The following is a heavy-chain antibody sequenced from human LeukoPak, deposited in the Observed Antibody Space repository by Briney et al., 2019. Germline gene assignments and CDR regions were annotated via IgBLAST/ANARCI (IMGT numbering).Heavy chain of an antibody. CDR2: ISGSGGST. CDR3: ARDINPFAY. J-gene: IGHJ4*02. Sequence: GGSLRLSCAASGFTFRTYAMNWVRQAAGKGLEWVSTISGSGGSTYYADSVKGRFTISRDNSKNTLYLQMNNLRADDTALYFCARDINPFAYWGQGTLVTVSS. V-gene: IGHV3-23*01. CDR1: GFTFRTYA.